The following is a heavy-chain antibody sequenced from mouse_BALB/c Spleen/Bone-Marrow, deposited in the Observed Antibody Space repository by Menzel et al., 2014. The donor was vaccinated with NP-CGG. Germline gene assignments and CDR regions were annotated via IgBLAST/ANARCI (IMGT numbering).Heavy chain of an antibody. D-gene: IGHD4-1*02. CDR3: TQLGRFAY. V-gene: IGHV1S81*02. Sequence: VQLQQSGAELVKPGASVKLSCKASGYTFTNYYMYWVKQRPGQGLEWIGEINPSKGGTNFNEKFKSTATLTVDKSSSTVYMQLSSLTSEDSAVYYCTQLGRFAYWGQGTLVTVSA. CDR2: INPSKGGT. CDR1: GYTFTNYY. J-gene: IGHJ3*01.